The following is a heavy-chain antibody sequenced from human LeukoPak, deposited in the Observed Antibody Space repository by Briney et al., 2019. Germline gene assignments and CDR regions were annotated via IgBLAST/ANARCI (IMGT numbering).Heavy chain of an antibody. Sequence: GGSLRLSCAASGFTFSSYAMHWVRQAPGKELEYVSAISSNGGSTYYANSVKGRFTISRDNSKNTLYLQMGSLRAEDMAVYYCVRAYCDCVDEAFDIWGQGTMVTVSS. CDR2: ISSNGGST. V-gene: IGHV3-64*01. D-gene: IGHD4-17*01. CDR1: GFTFSSYA. CDR3: VRAYCDCVDEAFDI. J-gene: IGHJ3*02.